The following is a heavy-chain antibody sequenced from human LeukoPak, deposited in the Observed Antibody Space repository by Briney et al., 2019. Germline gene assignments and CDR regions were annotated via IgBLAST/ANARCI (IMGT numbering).Heavy chain of an antibody. V-gene: IGHV4-39*07. CDR2: IYYSGDT. D-gene: IGHD6-13*01. CDR1: TGSISNSSYY. J-gene: IGHJ4*02. CDR3: ARGRKRAAAGTVEGFDY. Sequence: SETLSLTCTVSTGSISNSSYYWGWFRQPPGKGLEWIGSIYYSGDTYSTPSLKSRVTISVDTSKNQFSLKLSSVTAADTAVYYCARGRKRAAAGTVEGFDYWGQGTLVTVSS.